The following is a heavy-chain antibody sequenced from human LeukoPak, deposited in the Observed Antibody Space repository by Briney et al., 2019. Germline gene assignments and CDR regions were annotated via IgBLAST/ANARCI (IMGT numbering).Heavy chain of an antibody. CDR3: ARLLDNDRSGDHHTFDM. V-gene: IGHV4-59*11. D-gene: IGHD3-22*01. Sequence: PSETLSLTCAVSGGSISGHYWSWIRQPPGKGLEWIGYIYYSGKTYYSSSLRSRVTISLDTSKNHFSLRLTSVTAADTAVYYCARLLDNDRSGDHHTFDMWGQGRMVSVSS. J-gene: IGHJ3*02. CDR1: GGSISGHY. CDR2: IYYSGKT.